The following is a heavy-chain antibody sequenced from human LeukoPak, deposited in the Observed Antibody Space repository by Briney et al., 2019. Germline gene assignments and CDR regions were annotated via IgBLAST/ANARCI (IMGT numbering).Heavy chain of an antibody. V-gene: IGHV1-24*01. CDR1: GDTLSQLT. CDR2: FDPEYGEK. CDR3: ATGSPEYYYYYMDV. Sequence: ASVKVSCKISGDTLSQLTIHWVRQAPGEGLEKMGRFDPEYGEKVFAQTFQGRVTMTGDTSTNTAYMELSSLRSEDTAVYYCATGSPEYYYYYMDVWGKGTTVTVSS. J-gene: IGHJ6*03.